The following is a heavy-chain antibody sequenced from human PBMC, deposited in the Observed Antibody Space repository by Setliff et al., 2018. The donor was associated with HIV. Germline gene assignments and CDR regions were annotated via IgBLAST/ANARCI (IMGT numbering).Heavy chain of an antibody. D-gene: IGHD3-16*01. CDR1: DHSISSSNW. J-gene: IGHJ4*02. CDR2: IHHSGST. Sequence: PSETLSLTCAVSDHSISSSNWWSWVRQPPGKGLEWIGEIHHSGSTNYSPSLKSRLIMSVDRSNNQFSLGLTSVTAADTAVYYCATVRGDDPETYPNFAYWGQGVLVTVPQ. CDR3: ATVRGDDPETYPNFAY. V-gene: IGHV4-4*02.